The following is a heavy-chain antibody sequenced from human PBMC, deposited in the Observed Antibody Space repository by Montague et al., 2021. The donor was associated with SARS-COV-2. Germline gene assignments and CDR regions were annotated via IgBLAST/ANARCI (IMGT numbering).Heavy chain of an antibody. CDR3: ARDLWVWLSVEGSFDY. Sequence: SETLSLTCTVSGGSISSSSYYWGWIRQTPGKGLEWIGSIYYSGSTYYNPSLKSRVTISVDTSRNQFSLKLSSVTAADTAVYYCARDLWVWLSVEGSFDYWGQGTLVTVSS. CDR1: GGSISSSSYY. D-gene: IGHD5-12*01. CDR2: IYYSGST. J-gene: IGHJ4*02. V-gene: IGHV4-39*07.